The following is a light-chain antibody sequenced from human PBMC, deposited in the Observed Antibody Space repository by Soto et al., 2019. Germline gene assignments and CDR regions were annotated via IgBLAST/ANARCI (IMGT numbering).Light chain of an antibody. CDR3: QQYGSSPRT. CDR1: QSLTSSY. Sequence: EIVLTQSPGTLSLSPGETATLSCRASQSLTSSYLAWYQQRPGQAPRLIIYGASSRATGIPDRFSGSGSGTDFTLTISRLEPEDFAVYYCQQYGSSPRTFGQGTKVDIK. J-gene: IGKJ1*01. V-gene: IGKV3-20*01. CDR2: GAS.